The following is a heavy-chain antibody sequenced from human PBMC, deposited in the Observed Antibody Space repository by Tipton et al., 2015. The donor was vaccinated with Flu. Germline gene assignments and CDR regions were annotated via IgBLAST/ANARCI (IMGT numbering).Heavy chain of an antibody. CDR2: IYHSGST. Sequence: TLSLTCTVSGGSINRSHYYWGWIRQPPGKGLEWIGSIYHSGSTFYHPSLKSRVTITVDTSKNQFSLKLSSVTAADTAVYYCARYGTYDGSRYFQHWGQGTLVIVSS. J-gene: IGHJ1*01. CDR1: GGSINRSHYY. D-gene: IGHD1-26*01. V-gene: IGHV4-39*07. CDR3: ARYGTYDGSRYFQH.